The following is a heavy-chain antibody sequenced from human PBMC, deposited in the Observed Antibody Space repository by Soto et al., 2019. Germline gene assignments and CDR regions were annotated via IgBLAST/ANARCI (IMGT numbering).Heavy chain of an antibody. J-gene: IGHJ5*02. V-gene: IGHV1-69*06. Sequence: QVQLVQSGAEVKKPGSSVKVSCKASGGTFSSYAISWVRQAPGQGLEWMGGIIPIFGTANYAQKFQGRVTITADKSTSTAYMELSSLRSEDTTVYYCARDPRLDILTGSYNVGWFDPWGQGTLVTVSS. D-gene: IGHD3-9*01. CDR2: IIPIFGTA. CDR3: ARDPRLDILTGSYNVGWFDP. CDR1: GGTFSSYA.